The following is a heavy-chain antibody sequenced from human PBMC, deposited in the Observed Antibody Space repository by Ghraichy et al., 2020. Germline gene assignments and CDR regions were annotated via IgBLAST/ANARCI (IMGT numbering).Heavy chain of an antibody. D-gene: IGHD3-3*01. J-gene: IGHJ5*02. Sequence: ETLSLTCTVSGGSISSSGNYWGWIRQPPGKGLEWIGTMYYNGNTYYNPSLTSRVTISADTSKNPLSLRLSSVTATDTAVYFCARAPDTYYDFWSGYYSNWFDLWGQGTLVTVSS. CDR1: GGSISSSGNY. CDR2: MYYNGNT. CDR3: ARAPDTYYDFWSGYYSNWFDL. V-gene: IGHV4-39*01.